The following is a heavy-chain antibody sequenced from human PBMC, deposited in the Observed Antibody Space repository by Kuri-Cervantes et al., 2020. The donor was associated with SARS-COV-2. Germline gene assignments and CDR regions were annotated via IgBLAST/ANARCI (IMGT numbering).Heavy chain of an antibody. J-gene: IGHJ4*02. D-gene: IGHD6-19*01. CDR2: LYTSGST. Sequence: SQTLSLTCAVSGGSISSSNYWTWIRQPAGKGLEWIGRLYTSGSTNYNPSLKSRVTISADTSKNQFSLNLSSVTAADTAVYYCARGIAVAGAKYFDYWGQGTLVTVSS. V-gene: IGHV4-61*02. CDR3: ARGIAVAGAKYFDY. CDR1: GGSISSSNY.